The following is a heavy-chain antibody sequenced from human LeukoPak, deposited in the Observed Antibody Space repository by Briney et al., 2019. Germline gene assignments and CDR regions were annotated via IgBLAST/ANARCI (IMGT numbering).Heavy chain of an antibody. CDR3: ATVVCSSTSCSHYYYYGMAV. Sequence: ASVKVSCKVSGYTLTELSMHWVRQAPGQGLEWMGGFDPEDGETIYAQKFQGRVTMTEDTSTDTAYMELSSLRSEDTAVYYCATVVCSSTSCSHYYYYGMAVCGQGSTVTVSS. J-gene: IGHJ6*02. CDR1: GYTLTELS. CDR2: FDPEDGET. D-gene: IGHD2-2*01. V-gene: IGHV1-24*01.